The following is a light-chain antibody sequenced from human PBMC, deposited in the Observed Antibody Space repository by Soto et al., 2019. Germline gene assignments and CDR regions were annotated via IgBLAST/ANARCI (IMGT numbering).Light chain of an antibody. J-gene: IGKJ3*01. CDR1: QGISSY. V-gene: IGKV1-9*01. CDR2: AAS. CDR3: QQLKSYPLT. Sequence: DIRLTQSPSFLSASVGDRVTITCRASQGISSYLAWYQQQPGKAPKLLIYAASTLQSGVPSRFSGSGSGTEFTLTISSLQPEDFATYYCQQLKSYPLTFGPGTKVDV.